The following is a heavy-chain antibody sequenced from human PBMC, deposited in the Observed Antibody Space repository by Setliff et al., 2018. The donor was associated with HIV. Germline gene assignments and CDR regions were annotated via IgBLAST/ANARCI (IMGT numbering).Heavy chain of an antibody. CDR3: ARWESAQKAFNP. D-gene: IGHD1-26*01. V-gene: IGHV4-4*09. CDR2: GHHSGHT. Sequence: PSETLSLTCTVSGVSITSHYWNWIRQSPGKGLEWIGFGHHSGHTRQNPSLASRVTISVDMSKNQFSLKPNSLSAADTAVYYCARWESAQKAFNPWGHGTMVTVSS. CDR1: GVSITSHY. J-gene: IGHJ3*01.